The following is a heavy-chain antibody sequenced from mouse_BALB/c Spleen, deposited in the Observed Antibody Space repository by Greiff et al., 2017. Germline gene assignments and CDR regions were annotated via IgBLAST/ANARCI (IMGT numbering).Heavy chain of an antibody. V-gene: IGHV1-4*01. CDR1: GYTFTSYT. CDR3: ARPYYYGSSYAEYWYFDV. Sequence: VQLQQSGAELARPGASVKMSCKASGYTFTSYTMHWVKQRPGQGLEWIGYINPSSGYTNYNQKFKDKATLTADKSSSTAYMQLSSLTSEDSAVYYCARPYYYGSSYAEYWYFDVWGAGTTVTVSS. CDR2: INPSSGYT. J-gene: IGHJ1*01. D-gene: IGHD1-1*01.